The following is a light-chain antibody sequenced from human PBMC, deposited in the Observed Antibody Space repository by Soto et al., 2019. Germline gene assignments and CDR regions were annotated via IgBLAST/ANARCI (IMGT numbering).Light chain of an antibody. Sequence: EIVLTQSPGTLSLSPGERATLSCRASQSVSSSYLAWYQQKPGQAPRLLIYGASSRATGIPDRFSGSGSGTDFTLTISRLEPEDFAVYYCDQYGSSPTFGPGTKVDIK. CDR1: QSVSSSY. CDR3: DQYGSSPT. V-gene: IGKV3-20*01. J-gene: IGKJ3*01. CDR2: GAS.